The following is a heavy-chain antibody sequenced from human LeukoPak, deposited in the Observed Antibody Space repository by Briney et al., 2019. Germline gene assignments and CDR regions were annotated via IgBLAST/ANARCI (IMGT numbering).Heavy chain of an antibody. J-gene: IGHJ1*01. CDR2: ISSTGSFI. Sequence: PGGSLRLSCAASGFTFSSYWMSWVRQAPGKGLEWVSSISSTGSFIYYRDSVKGRFTISRDNAKNSLYLQMNSLRVEDTAVFYCATQGERNYDNTRYGYFKHWGQGTLITVSS. D-gene: IGHD5-18*01. CDR3: ATQGERNYDNTRYGYFKH. CDR1: GFTFSSYW. V-gene: IGHV3-21*01.